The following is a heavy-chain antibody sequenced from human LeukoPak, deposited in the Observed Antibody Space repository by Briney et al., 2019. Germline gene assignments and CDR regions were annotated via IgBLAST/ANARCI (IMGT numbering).Heavy chain of an antibody. CDR3: ARSRCGGECYATGL. J-gene: IGHJ4*02. CDR1: GFTFSSYW. D-gene: IGHD2-21*01. CDR2: IKQDGSDK. Sequence: GGSLRLSSEASGFTFSSYWMSWVRQAPGKGLEWVANIKQDGSDKNYMDSVKGRFTISRDNAKNSLYLQMNSLRAEDTAVYYCARSRCGGECYATGLWGQGTLVTVSS. V-gene: IGHV3-7*01.